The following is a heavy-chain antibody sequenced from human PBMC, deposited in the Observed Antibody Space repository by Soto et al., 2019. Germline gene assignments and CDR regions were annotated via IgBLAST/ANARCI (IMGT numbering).Heavy chain of an antibody. D-gene: IGHD3-22*01. J-gene: IGHJ4*02. CDR3: ARDMGGYYFEPNDY. Sequence: QVQLVQSGPEVKKPGASVKVSCKTSGYTFTSYGISWVRQSPGRGLEWMGWITANNVNTNYAQKVQGRGTMTTDTSTATAYMELRRIRSDDTAVYYCARDMGGYYFEPNDYWGQGTLVTVSS. V-gene: IGHV1-18*01. CDR1: GYTFTSYG. CDR2: ITANNVNT.